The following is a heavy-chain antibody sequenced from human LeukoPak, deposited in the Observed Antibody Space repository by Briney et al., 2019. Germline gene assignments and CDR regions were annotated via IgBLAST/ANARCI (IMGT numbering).Heavy chain of an antibody. Sequence: GGSLRLSCAASGFTFSSYAMHWVRQAPGKGLEWVAVISYDGSNKYYADSVKGRFTISRDNSKNTLYLQMNSLRAEDTAVYYCAKDPGASYYSYMDVWGKGTTVTISS. CDR3: AKDPGASYYSYMDV. D-gene: IGHD3-10*01. CDR2: ISYDGSNK. CDR1: GFTFSSYA. V-gene: IGHV3-30*04. J-gene: IGHJ6*03.